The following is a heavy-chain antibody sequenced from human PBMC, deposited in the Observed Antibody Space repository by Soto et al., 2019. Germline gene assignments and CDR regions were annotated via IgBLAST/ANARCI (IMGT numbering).Heavy chain of an antibody. V-gene: IGHV1-69*01. CDR1: GGTFSSYA. J-gene: IGHJ4*02. CDR3: ARSPGGYYDSSGYFAY. CDR2: IIPIFGTA. Sequence: QVQLVQSGAEVKKPGSSVKVSCKASGGTFSSYAISWVRQAPGQGLEWMGGIIPIFGTANYAQKFQGRVTITADESTSTAYMELSSLRSDDTAVYYCARSPGGYYDSSGYFAYWGQGTLVTVSS. D-gene: IGHD3-22*01.